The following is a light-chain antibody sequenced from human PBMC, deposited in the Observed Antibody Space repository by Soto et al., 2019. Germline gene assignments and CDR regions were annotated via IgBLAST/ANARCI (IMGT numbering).Light chain of an antibody. CDR2: AAS. CDR3: HKYYSYPPWT. V-gene: IGKV1-8*01. Sequence: AIRMTQSPSSFSASTGDRVTITCRASQGISSYLAWYQQKPGKAPKLLIYAASTLQSGVPSRFSGSGSGTDFTLTISCLQSEDFATYYCHKYYSYPPWTFGQGTKVAIK. CDR1: QGISSY. J-gene: IGKJ1*01.